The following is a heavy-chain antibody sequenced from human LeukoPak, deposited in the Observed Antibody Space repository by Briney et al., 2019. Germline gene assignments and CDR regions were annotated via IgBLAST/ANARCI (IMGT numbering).Heavy chain of an antibody. D-gene: IGHD5-18*01. Sequence: SETLSLTCTVSGGSISSRSYYWGWIRQPPGKGLEWIGYIYYSGSTNYNPSLKSRVTISVDTSKNQFSLKLSSVTAADTAVYYCARDRGYSYGFQYWFDPWGQGTLVTVSS. CDR3: ARDRGYSYGFQYWFDP. CDR2: IYYSGST. V-gene: IGHV4-61*01. CDR1: GGSISSRSYY. J-gene: IGHJ5*02.